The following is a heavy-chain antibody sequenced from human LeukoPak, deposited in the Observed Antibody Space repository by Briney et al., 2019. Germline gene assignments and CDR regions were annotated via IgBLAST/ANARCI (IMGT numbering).Heavy chain of an antibody. CDR3: AKDHSGGGDYYFGMDV. Sequence: GGSLRLSCAASGFTFSSYAMSWVRQAPGKGLEWVSAISGSGGSTYYADSVKGRFTISRDNSKNTLYLQMNSLRAEDTAVYYCAKDHSGGGDYYFGMDVWGPGTTVTVSS. CDR1: GFTFSSYA. CDR2: ISGSGGST. D-gene: IGHD1-26*01. J-gene: IGHJ6*02. V-gene: IGHV3-23*01.